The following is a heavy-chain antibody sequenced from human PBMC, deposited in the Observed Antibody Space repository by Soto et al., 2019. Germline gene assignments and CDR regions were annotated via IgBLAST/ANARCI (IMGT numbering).Heavy chain of an antibody. V-gene: IGHV1-18*01. CDR3: ATSYSSGWYGGYYYYGMDV. Sequence: ASVKVSCKASGYTFTSYGISWVRQAPGQGLEWMGWISAYNGNTNYAQKLQGRVTMTTDTSTSTAYMELRSLRSEDTAVYYCATSYSSGWYGGYYYYGMDVWGQGTTVTVSS. J-gene: IGHJ6*02. D-gene: IGHD6-19*01. CDR2: ISAYNGNT. CDR1: GYTFTSYG.